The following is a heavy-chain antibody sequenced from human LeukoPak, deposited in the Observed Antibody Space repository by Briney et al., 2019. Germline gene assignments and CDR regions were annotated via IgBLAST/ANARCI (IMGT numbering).Heavy chain of an antibody. D-gene: IGHD3-22*01. CDR3: ARGPYSYDSSGAFDI. CDR2: ISSSGST. J-gene: IGHJ3*02. Sequence: SETLSLTCTVSGDSISSGDYYWRWIRQPAGKGLEWIERISSSGSTNYNPSLKSRVTISVDTSKNQFSLKLSSVTAADTAVYFCARGPYSYDSSGAFDIWGQGTMVTVSS. CDR1: GDSISSGDYY. V-gene: IGHV4-61*02.